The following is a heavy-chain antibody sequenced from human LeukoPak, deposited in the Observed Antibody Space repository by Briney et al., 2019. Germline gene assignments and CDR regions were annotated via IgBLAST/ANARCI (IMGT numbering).Heavy chain of an antibody. CDR1: GYTFTGYY. V-gene: IGHV1-2*02. CDR3: ARRSGGVKYYYYGMDV. J-gene: IGHJ6*02. CDR2: INPNSGGT. D-gene: IGHD3-10*01. Sequence: GASVKVSFKASGYTFTGYYMHWVRQAPGQGLEWMGWINPNSGGTNYAQKFQGRVTMTRDTSISTAYMELSRLRSDDTAVYYCARRSGGVKYYYYGMDVWGQGTTVTVSS.